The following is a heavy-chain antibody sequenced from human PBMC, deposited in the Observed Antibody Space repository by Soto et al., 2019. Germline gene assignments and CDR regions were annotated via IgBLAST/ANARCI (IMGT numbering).Heavy chain of an antibody. V-gene: IGHV1-46*01. CDR1: GDTFTSYY. CDR3: ARGFGEYDHFGY. CDR2: INPSGGST. D-gene: IGHD4-17*01. J-gene: IGHJ4*02. Sequence: GAAVKVSCKASGDTFTSYYMHWVRQAPGQGLEWMGIINPSGGSTSYAQKFQGRVTMTRDTSTSTVYMELSSLRSEDTAVYYCARGFGEYDHFGYWGQGTLVTVSS.